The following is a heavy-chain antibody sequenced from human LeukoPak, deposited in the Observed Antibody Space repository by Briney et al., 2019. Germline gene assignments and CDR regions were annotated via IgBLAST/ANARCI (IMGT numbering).Heavy chain of an antibody. Sequence: QTGGSLRLSCAASGFTFSSYAMSWVRQAPGKGLEWVSAISGSGGSTYYADSVKGRFTISRDNSKNTLYLQMNSLRAEDTAVYYCAKDSPYYYDSSGYWNLFDYWGQGTLVTVS. CDR2: ISGSGGST. V-gene: IGHV3-23*01. CDR1: GFTFSSYA. J-gene: IGHJ4*02. D-gene: IGHD3-22*01. CDR3: AKDSPYYYDSSGYWNLFDY.